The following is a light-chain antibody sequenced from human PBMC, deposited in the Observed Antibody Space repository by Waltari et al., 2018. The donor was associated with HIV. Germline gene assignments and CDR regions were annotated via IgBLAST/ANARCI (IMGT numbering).Light chain of an antibody. J-gene: IGKJ4*01. CDR1: QSVSTSY. Sequence: EIVLTQSPGTLSLSPGERATLACRARQSVSTSYLAWYQHKPGQAPRVLIYGASSRATGIPDRFSGSGSGTDFTLTISRLEPEDFAVYYCQQYGSSPGFGGGTKVEIK. CDR3: QQYGSSPG. V-gene: IGKV3-20*01. CDR2: GAS.